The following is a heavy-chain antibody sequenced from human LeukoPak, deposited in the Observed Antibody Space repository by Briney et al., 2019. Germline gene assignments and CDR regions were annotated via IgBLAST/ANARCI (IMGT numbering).Heavy chain of an antibody. CDR1: GDSVSRSDSY. CDR3: ARRRYYDXXGYLE. Sequence: KASETLSLTCSVSGDSVSRSDSYWDWIRQPPGKGLEWIGTIYYSGRTYYSPSLKSRVTMSVDPSNNQFSLTLRSVTAADTALYYCARRRYYDXXGYLEWGQ. V-gene: IGHV4-39*01. CDR2: IYYSGRT. D-gene: IGHD3-22*01. J-gene: IGHJ1*01.